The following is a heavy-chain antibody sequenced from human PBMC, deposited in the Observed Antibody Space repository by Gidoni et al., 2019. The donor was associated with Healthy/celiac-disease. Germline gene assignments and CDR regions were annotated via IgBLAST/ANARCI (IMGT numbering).Heavy chain of an antibody. D-gene: IGHD3-10*01. Sequence: EVQLVESGGGLVKPGGSLRLSCAASGFTFSSYSMNWVRQAPGKGLEWVSSISSSSSYIYYADSVKGRFTISRDNAKNSLYLQMNSLRAEDTAVYYCARYITGFITMVRGVKMGPFDYWGQGTLVTVSS. CDR3: ARYITGFITMVRGVKMGPFDY. CDR1: GFTFSSYS. CDR2: ISSSSSYI. J-gene: IGHJ4*02. V-gene: IGHV3-21*01.